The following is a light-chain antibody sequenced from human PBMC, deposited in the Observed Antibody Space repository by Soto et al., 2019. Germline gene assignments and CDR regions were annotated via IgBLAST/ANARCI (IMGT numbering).Light chain of an antibody. CDR1: QSVSSNY. CDR2: GAS. V-gene: IGKV3-20*01. CDR3: QQYGNAPWT. Sequence: EIVFTQAPGTLSFSPGERATLSCRASQSVSSNYLAWYQQKPGQAPRLLIYGASSRATGIPDRFSGSGSGTDFNFIISRLEPEDFAVYYCQQYGNAPWTLGQGTKVDIK. J-gene: IGKJ1*01.